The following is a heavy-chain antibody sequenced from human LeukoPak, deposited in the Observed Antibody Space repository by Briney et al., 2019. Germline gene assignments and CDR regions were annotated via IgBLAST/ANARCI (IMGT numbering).Heavy chain of an antibody. D-gene: IGHD3-22*01. CDR3: ARVPYYYDSSGYYPDY. CDR1: GYRFTSYW. J-gene: IGHJ4*02. CDR2: IYPGDSDT. Sequence: GESLQISFKGSGYRFTSYWIGWVRQMPGKGLEWMGIIYPGDSDTRYSPSFQGQVTISADKSISTAYLQWSSLKASDTAMYYCARVPYYYDSSGYYPDYWGQGTLVTVSS. V-gene: IGHV5-51*01.